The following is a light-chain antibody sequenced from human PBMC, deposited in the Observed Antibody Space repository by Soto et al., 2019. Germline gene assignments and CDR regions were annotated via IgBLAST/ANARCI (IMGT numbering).Light chain of an antibody. CDR3: QQRSNWPLT. V-gene: IGKV3-11*01. J-gene: IGKJ4*01. Sequence: EIVLTQSPVTLSVSPGEIVTLSFSASQRLSSNLAWYQQRPGQAPRLLIYGASIRATDIPARFIGSGSGTDFTLTISSLEPEDFAVYYCQQRSNWPLTFGGGTKVDIK. CDR2: GAS. CDR1: QRLSSN.